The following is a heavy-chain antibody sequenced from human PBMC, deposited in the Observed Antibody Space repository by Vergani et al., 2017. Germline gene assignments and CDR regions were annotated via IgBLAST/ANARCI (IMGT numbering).Heavy chain of an antibody. CDR3: ARSIAVAGTGWFDP. D-gene: IGHD6-19*01. CDR2: INTKTGNP. Sequence: QVQLVQSGSELKKPGGSVKVSCKASGYTLTSYAMNWVRQAPGQGLEWMGWINTKTGNPTYAQGFTGRFVFSLDTSVSTAYLQISSLKAEDTAVYYCARSIAVAGTGWFDPWGQGTLVTVSS. J-gene: IGHJ5*02. V-gene: IGHV7-4-1*02. CDR1: GYTLTSYA.